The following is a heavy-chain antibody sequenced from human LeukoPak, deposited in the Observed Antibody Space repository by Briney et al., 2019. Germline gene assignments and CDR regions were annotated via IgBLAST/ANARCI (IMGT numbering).Heavy chain of an antibody. CDR3: ARLGSDYDYVWGSYRPFDY. D-gene: IGHD3-16*02. V-gene: IGHV4-4*07. J-gene: IGHJ4*02. Sequence: SETLSLTCTVYGGSISSYYWSWIRQPAGKGLEWIGRIYTSGSTNYNPSLKSRVTMSVDTSKNQFSLKLSSVTAADTAVYYCARLGSDYDYVWGSYRPFDYWGQGTLVTVSS. CDR2: IYTSGST. CDR1: GGSISSYY.